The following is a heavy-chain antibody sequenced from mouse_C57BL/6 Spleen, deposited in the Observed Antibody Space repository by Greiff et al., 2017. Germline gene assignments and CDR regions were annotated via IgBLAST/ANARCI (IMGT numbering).Heavy chain of an antibody. Sequence: EVQGVESGGDLVKPGGSLKLSCAASGFTFSSYGMSWVRQTPDKRLEWVATISSGGSYTYYPDSVKGRFTISRDNAKNTLYLQMSSLKSEDTAMYYCASYITTVDYYAMDYWGQGTSVTVSS. CDR3: ASYITTVDYYAMDY. V-gene: IGHV5-6*01. J-gene: IGHJ4*01. D-gene: IGHD1-1*01. CDR1: GFTFSSYG. CDR2: ISSGGSYT.